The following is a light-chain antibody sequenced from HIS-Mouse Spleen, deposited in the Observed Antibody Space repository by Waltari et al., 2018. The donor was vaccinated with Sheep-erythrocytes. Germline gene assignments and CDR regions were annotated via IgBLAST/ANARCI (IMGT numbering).Light chain of an antibody. CDR3: SSYAGSNNWV. J-gene: IGLJ3*02. CDR2: EVS. Sequence: QSALTQPPSASGSPGQSVTISCTGTSSDVGGYNYVSWYQQHPGKAPKLMTYEVSKRPSGVPARFSGSKSGNPASLTVSGLQAEDEADYYCSSYAGSNNWVFGGGTKLTVL. V-gene: IGLV2-8*01. CDR1: SSDVGGYNY.